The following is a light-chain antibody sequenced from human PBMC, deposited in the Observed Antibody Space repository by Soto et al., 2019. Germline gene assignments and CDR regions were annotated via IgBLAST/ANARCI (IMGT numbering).Light chain of an antibody. CDR1: QSVSSN. J-gene: IGKJ1*01. CDR3: QHYNNWPQT. V-gene: IGKV3-15*01. CDR2: GAS. Sequence: EIVMPQSPATLSVSPGARSPLSGRASQSVSSNLAWYQQKPGQAPRLLIYGASTRATGIPARFSGSGSGTEFTLTISSLQSEDFALYYCQHYNNWPQTFGNGTKVDIK.